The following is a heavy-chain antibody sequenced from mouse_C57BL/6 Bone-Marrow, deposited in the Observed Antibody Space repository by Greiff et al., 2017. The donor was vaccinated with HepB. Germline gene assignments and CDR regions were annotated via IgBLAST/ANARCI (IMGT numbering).Heavy chain of an antibody. D-gene: IGHD2-3*01. CDR2: INPSNGGI. J-gene: IGHJ3*01. Sequence: QVQLQQPGTELVKPGASVKLSCKASGYTFTSYWMHWVKQRPGQGLEWIGNINPSNGGINYNEKFKSKATLTVEKSSSKADMQLSSLTSEDSAVYYWARSKLCSYDGYPIWFAYWGQGTLVTVSA. CDR1: GYTFTSYW. CDR3: ARSKLCSYDGYPIWFAY. V-gene: IGHV1-53*01.